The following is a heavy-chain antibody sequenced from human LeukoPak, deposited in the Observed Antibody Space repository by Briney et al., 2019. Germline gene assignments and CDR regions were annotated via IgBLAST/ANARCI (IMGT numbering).Heavy chain of an antibody. CDR2: VYYSGST. Sequence: PSETLSLTCTVSGGSISSGDYYWVWIRQPPGKGLEWVASVYYSGSTYYSPSLKSRVTISRDTTKNQFSLRLSSVTAADTAIYFCARHPSGYYENWGQGTLVTVSS. CDR3: ARHPSGYYEN. J-gene: IGHJ4*02. D-gene: IGHD5-12*01. V-gene: IGHV4-39*01. CDR1: GGSISSGDYY.